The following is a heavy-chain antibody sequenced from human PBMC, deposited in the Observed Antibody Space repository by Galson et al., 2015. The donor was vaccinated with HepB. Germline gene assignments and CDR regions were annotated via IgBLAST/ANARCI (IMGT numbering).Heavy chain of an antibody. D-gene: IGHD5-24*01. CDR2: FFYSGST. V-gene: IGHV4-59*01. Sequence: SETLSLTCTVSGGSISSYYWGWIRQPPGKGREWIGYFFYSGSTSYNPSLKSRVTISVDTSKNQFSLKLSSVTAADTAVYHCARAEVATTYYYGMDVWGQGTTVTVSS. CDR3: ARAEVATTYYYGMDV. CDR1: GGSISSYY. J-gene: IGHJ6*02.